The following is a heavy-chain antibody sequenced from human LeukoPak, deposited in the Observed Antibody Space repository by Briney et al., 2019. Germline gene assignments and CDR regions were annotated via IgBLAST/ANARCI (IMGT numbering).Heavy chain of an antibody. CDR2: INHSGST. CDR3: ARLYPLPTVRGAHFDY. J-gene: IGHJ4*02. Sequence: SETLSLTCTVSGGSISSSSYYWGWIRQPPGKGLEWIGEINHSGSTNYNPSLKSRVTISVDTSKNQFSLKLSSVTAADTAVYYCARLYPLPTVRGAHFDYWGQGTLVTVSS. D-gene: IGHD3-10*01. V-gene: IGHV4-39*07. CDR1: GGSISSSSYY.